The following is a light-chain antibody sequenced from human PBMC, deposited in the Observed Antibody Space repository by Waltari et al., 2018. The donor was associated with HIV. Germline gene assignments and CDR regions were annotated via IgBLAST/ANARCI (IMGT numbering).Light chain of an antibody. CDR1: QSISSW. CDR3: QQYNNYSRT. CDR2: KAS. Sequence: DIQMTQSPSTLSASVGDRVTITCRASQSISSWLAWYQQKPGKAPKLLIYKASSLESGVPSRFSGSVSGTEFTLTINSLQPDDLATYYCQQYNNYSRTFGQGTKVEIK. J-gene: IGKJ1*01. V-gene: IGKV1-5*03.